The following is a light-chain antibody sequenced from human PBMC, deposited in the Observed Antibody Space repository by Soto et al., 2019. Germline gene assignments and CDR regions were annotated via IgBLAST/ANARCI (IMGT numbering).Light chain of an antibody. CDR3: QQYNHWPLT. CDR1: QSVSSGY. Sequence: EIVLTQSPGTLSLSPGERGTLSCRASQSVSSGYLAWYQQKPGQAPRLLIYDASSRATGNPDRFSGSGSGTEFTLTISSLQSEDFAVYYCQQYNHWPLTFGGGTKVDIK. V-gene: IGKV3D-20*02. J-gene: IGKJ4*01. CDR2: DAS.